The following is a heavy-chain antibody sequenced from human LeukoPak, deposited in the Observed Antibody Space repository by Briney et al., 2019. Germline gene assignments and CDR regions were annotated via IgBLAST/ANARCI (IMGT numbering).Heavy chain of an antibody. CDR2: INPNSGGT. CDR1: GGTFSSYA. Sequence: ASVKVSCKASGGTFSSYAISWVRQAPGQGLEWMGGINPNSGGTNYAQKFQGWVTMTRDTSISTAYMELSRLRSDDTAVYYCARAYSSGWYDYYGMDVWGQGTTVTVSS. CDR3: ARAYSSGWYDYYGMDV. J-gene: IGHJ6*02. D-gene: IGHD6-19*01. V-gene: IGHV1-2*04.